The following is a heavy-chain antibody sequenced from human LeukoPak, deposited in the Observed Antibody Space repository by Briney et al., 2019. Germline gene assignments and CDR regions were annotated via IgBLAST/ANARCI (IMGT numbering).Heavy chain of an antibody. V-gene: IGHV1-69*04. J-gene: IGHJ5*02. CDR2: IIPILGIA. CDR1: GGTFSSYA. CDR3: ARVEDYYDSSGYFDWFDP. D-gene: IGHD3-22*01. Sequence: GASVKVSCKASGGTFSSYAISWVRQAPGQGLEWMGRIIPILGIANYAQKFQGRVTITADKSTSTAYMELSSLRSEDTAVYYCARVEDYYDSSGYFDWFDPWGQGTLVTVSS.